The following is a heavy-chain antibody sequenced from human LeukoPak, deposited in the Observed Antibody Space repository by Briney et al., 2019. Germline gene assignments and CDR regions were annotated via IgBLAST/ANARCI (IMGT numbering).Heavy chain of an antibody. CDR1: GFTFNNYW. D-gene: IGHD6-19*01. V-gene: IGHV3-7*01. CDR2: IRYDGSER. J-gene: IGHJ4*02. Sequence: GGSLRLSCEASGFTFNNYWMSWVRQAPGKGLEWVANIRYDGSERYYVDSVKGRFTISRDNSKNTLYLQMNSLRAEDTAVYYCARDGARYSSGWYQYWGQGTLVTVSS. CDR3: ARDGARYSSGWYQY.